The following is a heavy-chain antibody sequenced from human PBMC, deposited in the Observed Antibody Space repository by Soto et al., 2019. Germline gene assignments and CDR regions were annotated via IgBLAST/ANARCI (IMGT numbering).Heavy chain of an antibody. D-gene: IGHD2-2*03. Sequence: SETLSLTCTVSGGSISSYYWSWIRQHPGKGLEWIGYIYYSGSTYYNPSLKSRVTISVDTSMSQFSLKLSSVTAADTAVYYCARLNGYCVSTGCHGYYGMDVWGQGTTVTVSS. CDR3: ARLNGYCVSTGCHGYYGMDV. J-gene: IGHJ6*02. CDR1: GGSISSYY. CDR2: IYYSGST. V-gene: IGHV4-59*08.